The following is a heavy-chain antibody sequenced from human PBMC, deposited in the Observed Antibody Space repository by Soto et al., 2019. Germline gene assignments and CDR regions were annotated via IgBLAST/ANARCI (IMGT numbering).Heavy chain of an antibody. CDR1: GFTFSTYA. CDR2: IGRIASDT. Sequence: GGSLRLSCAASGFTFSTYAMSWVRQAPGKRLERVSAIGRIASDTYYADSVKGRFTISRDNSKNTLSLQMNSPRAEDTAVYYCARCAVLMTTSWGWCNWFDPWGQGTQVTVSS. CDR3: ARCAVLMTTSWGWCNWFDP. V-gene: IGHV3-23*01. J-gene: IGHJ5*02. D-gene: IGHD2-21*01.